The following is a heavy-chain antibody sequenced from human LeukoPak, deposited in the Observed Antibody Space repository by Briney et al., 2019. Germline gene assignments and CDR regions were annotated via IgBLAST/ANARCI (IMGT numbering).Heavy chain of an antibody. V-gene: IGHV4-31*03. Sequence: PSQTLSLTCSVSGGAISSGGHYWSWIRQPPGKGLEWIGYIYDSGTTFYNPSLQSRVGISVDTSKNQFSLKLNTVTAADTAAYYCARAGKGTSAYFYLNWFDPWGQGTLVIVSS. J-gene: IGHJ5*02. CDR1: GGAISSGGHY. CDR2: IYDSGTT. CDR3: ARAGKGTSAYFYLNWFDP. D-gene: IGHD2/OR15-2a*01.